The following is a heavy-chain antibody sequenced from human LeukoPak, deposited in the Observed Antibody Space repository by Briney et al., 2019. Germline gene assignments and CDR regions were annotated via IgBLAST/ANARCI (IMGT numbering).Heavy chain of an antibody. J-gene: IGHJ4*02. CDR1: GGSISSYY. Sequence: SETLSLICTVSGGSISSYYWSWIRQPPGKGLEWIGYIYYSGSTNYNPSLKSRVTISVDTSKNQFSLKLSSVTAADTAVYYCARISSSWHYYFDYWGQGTLVTVSS. CDR2: IYYSGST. CDR3: ARISSSWHYYFDY. V-gene: IGHV4-59*08. D-gene: IGHD6-13*01.